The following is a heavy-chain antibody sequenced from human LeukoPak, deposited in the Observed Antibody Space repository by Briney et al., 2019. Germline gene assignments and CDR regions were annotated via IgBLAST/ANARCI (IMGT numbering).Heavy chain of an antibody. J-gene: IGHJ4*02. CDR2: ISSNGGST. Sequence: GGSLRLSCAASGFTFSSYAMHWVRQAPGKGLEYVSAISSNGGSTYYANSVKGRFTISRDNAKNSLYLQMNSLRAEDTAVYYCASGYDSSGYYFGYWGQGTLVTVSS. CDR3: ASGYDSSGYYFGY. CDR1: GFTFSSYA. V-gene: IGHV3-64*01. D-gene: IGHD3-22*01.